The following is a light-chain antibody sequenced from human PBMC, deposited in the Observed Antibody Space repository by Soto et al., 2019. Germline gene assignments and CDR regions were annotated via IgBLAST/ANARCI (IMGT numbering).Light chain of an antibody. V-gene: IGKV1-39*01. Sequence: DIQMTQSPSSRSASVGDRVTITCRASQSISSYLNWYQQKPGKAPKLLIYAASSLQSGVPSRFSGSGSGTDFTLTISSLQPEDFATYYCQQSYSTLWTFGQGTKVDI. J-gene: IGKJ1*01. CDR1: QSISSY. CDR3: QQSYSTLWT. CDR2: AAS.